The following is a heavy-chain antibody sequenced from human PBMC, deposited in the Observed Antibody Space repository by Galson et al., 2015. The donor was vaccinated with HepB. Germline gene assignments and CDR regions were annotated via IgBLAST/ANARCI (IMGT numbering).Heavy chain of an antibody. CDR2: INPNSGGT. CDR1: GYTFTGYY. V-gene: IGHV1-2*02. J-gene: IGHJ4*02. CDR3: ARDGGYCSGGSCPYYFDY. D-gene: IGHD2-15*01. Sequence: SVKVSCKASGYTFTGYYMHWVRQAPGQGLEWMGWINPNSGGTNYAQKFQGRVTMTRDTSISTAYMELSRLRSDDTAVYYCARDGGYCSGGSCPYYFDYWGQGTLVTVSS.